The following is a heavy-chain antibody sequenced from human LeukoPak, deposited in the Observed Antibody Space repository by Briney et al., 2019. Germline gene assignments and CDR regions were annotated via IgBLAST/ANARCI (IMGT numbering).Heavy chain of an antibody. V-gene: IGHV4-34*01. CDR3: ARWYYYGSGSSQ. D-gene: IGHD3-10*01. CDR1: GGSFSGYY. Sequence: SETLSLTCAVYGGSFSGYYWSWIRQPPGKGLEWIGGINHSGSTNYNPSPKSRVTISVDTSKNQFSLKLSSVTAADTAVYYCARWYYYGSGSSQWGQGTLVTVSS. J-gene: IGHJ4*02. CDR2: INHSGST.